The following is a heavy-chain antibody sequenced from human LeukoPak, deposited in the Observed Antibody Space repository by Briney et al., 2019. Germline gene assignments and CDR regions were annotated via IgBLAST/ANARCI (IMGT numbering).Heavy chain of an antibody. CDR1: GYTFTGYY. CDR2: INPNSGGT. Sequence: ASVKVSCKASGYTFTGYYMHWVRQAPGQGLEWMGWINPNSGGTNYAQKFQGRVTMTRDTSTSTAYMELSRLSPDDPAVYYCARAITTFETHAYWPQGTLVTVPS. CDR3: ARAITTFETHAY. D-gene: IGHD2/OR15-2a*01. V-gene: IGHV1-2*02. J-gene: IGHJ4*02.